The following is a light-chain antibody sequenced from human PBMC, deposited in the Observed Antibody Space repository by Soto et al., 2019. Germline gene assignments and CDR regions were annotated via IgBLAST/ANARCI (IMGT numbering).Light chain of an antibody. Sequence: ETVMTQSPATLSVSPGERATLSCRASQSISSNLAWYQQKPGQAPRLLIYGASTRATGTPARFTGSGSGTEFTLTISSLQSEDFAVYYCQQYNNWPLTFGGGTKVDI. CDR3: QQYNNWPLT. CDR2: GAS. J-gene: IGKJ4*01. CDR1: QSISSN. V-gene: IGKV3-15*01.